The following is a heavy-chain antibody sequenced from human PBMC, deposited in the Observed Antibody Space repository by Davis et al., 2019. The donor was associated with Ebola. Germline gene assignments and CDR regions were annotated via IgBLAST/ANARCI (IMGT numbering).Heavy chain of an antibody. CDR3: ARDPSGNYRQYGLDV. V-gene: IGHV3-11*01. D-gene: IGHD1-26*01. CDR2: ISDSGSST. CDR1: GFTFSDYY. Sequence: PGGSLRLSCAASGFTFSDYYLSWIRQAPGKGLEWVSHISDSGSSTYYADSVAGRFTISRDNAKESLYLQMSSLRADDTAVYYCARDPSGNYRQYGLDVWGQGTTVTVSS. J-gene: IGHJ6*02.